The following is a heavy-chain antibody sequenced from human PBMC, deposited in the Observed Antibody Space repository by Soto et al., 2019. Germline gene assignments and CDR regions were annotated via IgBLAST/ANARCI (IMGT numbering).Heavy chain of an antibody. CDR3: QRDPKGGLVMDV. D-gene: IGHD3-16*01. CDR2: TYYRSKWYN. J-gene: IGHJ6*02. V-gene: IGHV6-1*01. Sequence: SQTLSLTCAISGDSVSSNSAAWNWIRQSPSRGLEWLGRTYYRSKWYNDYAVSVKGRISINPDTSKNLFSLQLNSVTPEDTAVYYSQRDPKGGLVMDVWGQGTTVTVSS. CDR1: GDSVSSNSAA.